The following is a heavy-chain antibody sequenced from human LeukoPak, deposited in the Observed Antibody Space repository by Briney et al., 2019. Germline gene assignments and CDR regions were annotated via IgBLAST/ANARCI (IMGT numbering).Heavy chain of an antibody. CDR1: GGSISSYY. V-gene: IGHV4-59*01. CDR2: IYYSGST. J-gene: IGHJ5*02. D-gene: IGHD6-19*01. Sequence: KASETLSLTCTVSGGSISSYYWSWIRQPPGKGLEWIGYIYYSGSTNYNPSLKSRVTISVDTSKNQFSLKLSSVTAADTAVYYCARAPGYSSGWYSIWFDPWGQGTLVTVSS. CDR3: ARAPGYSSGWYSIWFDP.